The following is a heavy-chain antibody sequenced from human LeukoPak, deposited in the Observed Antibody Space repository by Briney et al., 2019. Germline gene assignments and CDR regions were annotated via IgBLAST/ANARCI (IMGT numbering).Heavy chain of an antibody. D-gene: IGHD3-22*01. CDR2: INPNSGGT. CDR3: ARDRGYDSSGSPPHGHWFDP. J-gene: IGHJ5*02. Sequence: ASVKVSCKASGYTFTGYYMHWVRQAPGQGLEWMGWINPNSGGTNYAQKFQGRVTMTRDTSISTAYMELSSLRSEDTAVYYCARDRGYDSSGSPPHGHWFDPWGQGTLVTVSS. V-gene: IGHV1-2*02. CDR1: GYTFTGYY.